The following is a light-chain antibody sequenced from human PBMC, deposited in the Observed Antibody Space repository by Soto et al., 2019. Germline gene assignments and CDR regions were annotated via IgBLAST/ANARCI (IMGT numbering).Light chain of an antibody. CDR3: MQALQTPYT. CDR2: LGS. CDR1: QSLLHSNGYNY. Sequence: DIVMTQSPLSLPVTPGEPASISCRSSQSLLHSNGYNYFDWYLQKPGQSPQLLISLGSNRASGVPDRYSGSGSGTDFTLEISRVEPEDVGVYYCMQALQTPYTFGQGTKLEIK. J-gene: IGKJ2*01. V-gene: IGKV2-28*01.